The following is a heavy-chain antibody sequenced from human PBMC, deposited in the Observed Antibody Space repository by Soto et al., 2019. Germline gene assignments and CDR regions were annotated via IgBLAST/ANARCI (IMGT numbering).Heavy chain of an antibody. V-gene: IGHV3-23*01. J-gene: IGHJ4*02. CDR3: AKLLDLVVVAATALDY. Sequence: EVQLLESGGGLVQPGGSLRLSCAASGFTFSSYAMSWVRQAPGKGLEWVSAISGSGGSTYYADSVKGRFTISRDNSKNTLYLQMNSLRAEDTAVYYCAKLLDLVVVAATALDYWGQGTLVTVSS. CDR2: ISGSGGST. CDR1: GFTFSSYA. D-gene: IGHD2-15*01.